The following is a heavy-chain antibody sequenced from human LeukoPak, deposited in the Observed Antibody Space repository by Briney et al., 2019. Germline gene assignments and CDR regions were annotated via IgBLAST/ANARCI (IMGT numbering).Heavy chain of an antibody. V-gene: IGHV1-69*06. J-gene: IGHJ4*02. D-gene: IGHD3-22*01. CDR2: IIPVFGTA. Sequence: SVKVSCKASGGTFSTYVISWVRQAPGQGLEWRGGIIPVFGTANYAEKFQDRVTITADKSTSTAYMELRSLRSDDTAVYYCARVAQHRYYYDTSAYRYYFDYWGQGTLVTVSS. CDR1: GGTFSTYV. CDR3: ARVAQHRYYYDTSAYRYYFDY.